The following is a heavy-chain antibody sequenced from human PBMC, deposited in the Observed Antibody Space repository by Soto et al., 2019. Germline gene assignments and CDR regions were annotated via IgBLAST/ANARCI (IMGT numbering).Heavy chain of an antibody. CDR2: ISNDGSNK. D-gene: IGHD2-15*01. J-gene: IGHJ6*03. V-gene: IGHV3-30*18. Sequence: GGSLRLSCAASGFSFSSYGMHWVRQAPGKGLEWVAVISNDGSNKYYADSVKGRFTISRDNSKNTLYLQMNSVRAEDTAVYYCEKGQNYCSCDSCHSYYYYYYMDVWGKGTTVTVSS. CDR3: EKGQNYCSCDSCHSYYYYYYMDV. CDR1: GFSFSSYG.